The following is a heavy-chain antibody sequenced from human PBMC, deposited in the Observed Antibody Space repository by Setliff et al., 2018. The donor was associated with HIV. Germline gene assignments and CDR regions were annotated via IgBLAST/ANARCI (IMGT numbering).Heavy chain of an antibody. V-gene: IGHV4-59*01. CDR3: ARYLFCGGDCYSGFDY. J-gene: IGHJ4*02. CDR1: GGSINNYY. CDR2: IYYSGST. Sequence: NPSETLSLTCTVSGGSINNYYWSWIRQPPGKGLEWIGYIYYSGSTNYNPSLKSRVTISLDTSKNQFSLRLTSVTAADTAVYYCARYLFCGGDCYSGFDYWGQGTLVTVSS. D-gene: IGHD2-21*02.